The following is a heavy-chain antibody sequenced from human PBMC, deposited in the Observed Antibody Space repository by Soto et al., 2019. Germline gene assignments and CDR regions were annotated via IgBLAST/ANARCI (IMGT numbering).Heavy chain of an antibody. J-gene: IGHJ5*02. CDR3: ANLRRYYDFWSGANWFDP. Sequence: SETLSLTCTVSGGSISSSSYYWGWIRQPPGKGLEWIGSICYSGSTYYNPSLKSRVTISVDTSKNQFSLKLSSVTAADTAVYYCANLRRYYDFWSGANWFDPWGQGTLVTVSS. V-gene: IGHV4-39*01. CDR1: GGSISSSSYY. CDR2: ICYSGST. D-gene: IGHD3-3*01.